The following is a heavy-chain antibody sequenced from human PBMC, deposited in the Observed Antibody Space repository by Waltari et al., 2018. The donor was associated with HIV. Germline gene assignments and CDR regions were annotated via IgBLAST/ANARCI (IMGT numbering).Heavy chain of an antibody. CDR2: IYYSGST. V-gene: IGHV4-39*01. CDR3: ARHEPRNTWFDP. J-gene: IGHJ5*02. Sequence: QLQLQESGPGLVKPSETLSLTCSVSGDSISSSYYYWGWIRQPPGKGLEWIVSIYYSGSTYDNPSLKSRFTISVDTSKNQFSLKLSSVTAADTAIYYCARHEPRNTWFDPWGQGTLVTVSS. CDR1: GDSISSSYYY.